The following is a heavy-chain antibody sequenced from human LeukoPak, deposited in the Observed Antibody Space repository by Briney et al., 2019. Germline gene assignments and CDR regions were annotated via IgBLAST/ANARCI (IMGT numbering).Heavy chain of an antibody. J-gene: IGHJ4*02. CDR2: IYYSGST. CDR1: RGSISSSNYY. D-gene: IGHD1-26*01. V-gene: IGHV4-39*01. CDR3: ARNASDSGTSYFDY. Sequence: SETLSLTCTVSRGSISSSNYYWGWIRQPPGKGLEWIGSIYYSGSTSYNPSLKSRVTISVDTSKNQFSLKLDSVTAADTAVYYCARNASDSGTSYFDYWGQGTLVTVSS.